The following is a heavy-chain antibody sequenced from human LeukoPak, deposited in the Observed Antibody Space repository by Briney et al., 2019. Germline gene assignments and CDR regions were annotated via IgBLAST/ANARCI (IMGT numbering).Heavy chain of an antibody. Sequence: GGSLRLSCAASGFTFSSYWMHWVRQAPGKGLVWVSRIDSDGSSPSYADSVKGRFTISRDNAKNTLYLQMNSLRAEDTAVYYCARDSGDYSSPVDYWGQGTLVTVSS. V-gene: IGHV3-74*01. D-gene: IGHD1-26*01. CDR2: IDSDGSSP. CDR3: ARDSGDYSSPVDY. CDR1: GFTFSSYW. J-gene: IGHJ4*02.